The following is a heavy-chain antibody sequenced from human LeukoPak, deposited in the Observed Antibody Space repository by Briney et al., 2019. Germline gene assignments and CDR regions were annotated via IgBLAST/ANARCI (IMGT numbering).Heavy chain of an antibody. CDR2: IVVGSGNT. CDR1: GFTFTSSA. V-gene: IGHV1-58*02. CDR3: AADLGYCSGGSCYYYYGMDV. J-gene: IGHJ6*02. Sequence: SVKVPCKASGFTFTSSAMQWVRQARGQRLEWIGWIVVGSGNTNYAQKFQERVTITRDMSTSTAYMELSSLRSEDTAVYYCAADLGYCSGGSCYYYYGMDVWGQGTTVTVSS. D-gene: IGHD2-15*01.